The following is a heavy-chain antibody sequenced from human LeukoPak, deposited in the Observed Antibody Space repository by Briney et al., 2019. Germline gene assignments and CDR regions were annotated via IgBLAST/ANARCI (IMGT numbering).Heavy chain of an antibody. CDR1: GFTFSSYS. V-gene: IGHV3-21*01. CDR2: ISSSSSYI. CDR3: ARDRSAAGLDY. D-gene: IGHD6-13*01. J-gene: IGHJ4*02. Sequence: PGGSLRLSCEACGFTFSSYSMNWVRQAPGKGLELVSSISSSSSYIYYADSVKGRFTISRDNAKNSLYLQMNSLRAEDTAVYYCARDRSAAGLDYWGQGTLVTVSS.